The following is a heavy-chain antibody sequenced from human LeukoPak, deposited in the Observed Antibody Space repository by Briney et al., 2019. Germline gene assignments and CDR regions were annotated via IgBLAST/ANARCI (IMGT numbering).Heavy chain of an antibody. CDR1: GFTFSSYV. V-gene: IGHV3-30*18. D-gene: IGHD6-19*01. Sequence: GGPLSLSCAASGFTFSSYVMHWLRQAPGRGLEWVAVISSDGGTKYYADSVKGRFTISRDNSKSTLSLQMNSLRAEDTAVYYCAKGGDSVWNSWFDSWGQGTLVTVSS. CDR3: AKGGDSVWNSWFDS. CDR2: ISSDGGTK. J-gene: IGHJ5*01.